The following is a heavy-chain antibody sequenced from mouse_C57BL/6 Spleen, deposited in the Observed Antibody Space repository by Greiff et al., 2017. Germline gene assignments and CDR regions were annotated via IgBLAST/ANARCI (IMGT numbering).Heavy chain of an antibody. D-gene: IGHD2-4*01. Sequence: EVKLVESGGGLVKPGGSLKLSCAASGFTFSDYGMHWVRQAPEKGLEWVAYISSGSSTIYYADTVKGRFTISRDNAKNTLFLQMTSLRSEDTAMYYCASLYYDYRGYFDYWGQGTTLSVSS. CDR3: ASLYYDYRGYFDY. CDR2: ISSGSSTI. J-gene: IGHJ2*01. V-gene: IGHV5-17*01. CDR1: GFTFSDYG.